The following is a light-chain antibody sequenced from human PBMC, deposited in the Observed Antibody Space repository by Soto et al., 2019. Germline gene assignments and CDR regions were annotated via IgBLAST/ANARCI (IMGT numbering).Light chain of an antibody. Sequence: QSALTQPASVSGSPGQSITISCTGTSSDVAAYNYVSWYQQHPGKAPKLMVYDVSNRPSGVSNRFSGSKSGNTASLTISGLQAEDEADYYCGSYTSGGNYVFGTGTKVTV. CDR2: DVS. J-gene: IGLJ1*01. CDR3: GSYTSGGNYV. CDR1: SSDVAAYNY. V-gene: IGLV2-14*03.